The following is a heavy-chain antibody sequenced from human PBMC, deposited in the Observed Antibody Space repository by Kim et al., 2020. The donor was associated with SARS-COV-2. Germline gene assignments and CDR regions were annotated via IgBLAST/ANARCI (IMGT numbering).Heavy chain of an antibody. V-gene: IGHV3-23*01. CDR1: GFTFSSYA. CDR2: ISGSGGST. D-gene: IGHD3-22*01. J-gene: IGHJ6*02. Sequence: LSLTCAASGFTFSSYAMSWVRQAPGKGLEWVSAISGSGGSTYYADSVKGRFTISRDNSKNTLYLQMNSLRAEDTAVYYCAKDSTYYYDSSGYYRTYYYYYGMDVWGQGTTVTVSS. CDR3: AKDSTYYYDSSGYYRTYYYYYGMDV.